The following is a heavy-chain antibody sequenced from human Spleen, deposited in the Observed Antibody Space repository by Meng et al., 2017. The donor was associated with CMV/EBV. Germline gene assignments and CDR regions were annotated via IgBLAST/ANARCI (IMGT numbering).Heavy chain of an antibody. CDR2: INQDGSEK. CDR3: ARRNNYDFWSGSDV. V-gene: IGHV3-7*01. CDR1: GFTFSQFW. Sequence: GGSLRLSCAASGFTFSQFWMSWVRQAPGKGLEWVANINQDGSEKYHVDSVKGRFTISRDNAKDLLYLQMNSLRAEDTAVYYCARRNNYDFWSGSDVWGQGTTVTVSS. D-gene: IGHD3-3*01. J-gene: IGHJ6*02.